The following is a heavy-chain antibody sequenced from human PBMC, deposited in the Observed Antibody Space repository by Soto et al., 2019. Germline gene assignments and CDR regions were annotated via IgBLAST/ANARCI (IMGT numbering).Heavy chain of an antibody. CDR1: GFTFDSYP. D-gene: IGHD6-13*01. V-gene: IGHV3-30*14. J-gene: IGHJ6*02. Sequence: QVQLVESGGGMVQPGRSLRLSCAVSGFTFDSYPMHWVRQAPGKGLEWVAVVSYDGTKEYYADSVKGRFTISRDNSKSTLSLQMNSLRANDTAVYYCARAEYSSSWSPYYYYYGMDVWGQGTTVTVSS. CDR2: VSYDGTKE. CDR3: ARAEYSSSWSPYYYYYGMDV.